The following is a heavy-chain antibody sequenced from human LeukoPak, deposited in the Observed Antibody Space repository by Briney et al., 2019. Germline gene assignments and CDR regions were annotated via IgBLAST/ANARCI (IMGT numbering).Heavy chain of an antibody. CDR2: INTNTGNP. D-gene: IGHD2-15*01. Sequence: ASVKVSCKASGYTFTSYAMNWVRQAPGQGLEWMGWINTNTGNPTYAQGFTGRFVFSLDTSVSTAYLQISSLKAEDTGVYYCARSPPRYCSGGSCYSSATFDYWGQGTLVTVSS. CDR3: ARSPPRYCSGGSCYSSATFDY. J-gene: IGHJ4*02. CDR1: GYTFTSYA. V-gene: IGHV7-4-1*02.